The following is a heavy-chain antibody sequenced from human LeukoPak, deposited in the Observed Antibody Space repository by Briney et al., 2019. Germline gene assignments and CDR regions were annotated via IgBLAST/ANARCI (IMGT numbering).Heavy chain of an antibody. CDR2: INPNSGGT. V-gene: IGHV1-2*02. D-gene: IGHD2-2*01. CDR1: GYTFTGYY. Sequence: ASVKVSCKASGYTFTGYYMHWVRQAPGQGLEWMGWINPNSGGTNYAQNFQGRVTMTRDTSISTAYMELSRLRSDDTAVYYCARLGYCSSTSCFDYRGQGTLVTVSS. J-gene: IGHJ4*02. CDR3: ARLGYCSSTSCFDY.